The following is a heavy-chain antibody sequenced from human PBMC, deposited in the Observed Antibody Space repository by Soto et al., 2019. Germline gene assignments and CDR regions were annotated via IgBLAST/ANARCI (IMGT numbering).Heavy chain of an antibody. J-gene: IGHJ4*02. CDR2: IIPIFGTA. Sequence: ASVKVSCKASGGTFSSYAISWVRQAPGQGLEWMGGIIPIFGTANYAQKFQGRVTITADESTSTAYMELSSLRSEDTAVYYCASNAGYCISTSCYVRWVPDPFDYWGQGTLVTVSS. CDR3: ASNAGYCISTSCYVRWVPDPFDY. D-gene: IGHD2-2*01. V-gene: IGHV1-69*13. CDR1: GGTFSSYA.